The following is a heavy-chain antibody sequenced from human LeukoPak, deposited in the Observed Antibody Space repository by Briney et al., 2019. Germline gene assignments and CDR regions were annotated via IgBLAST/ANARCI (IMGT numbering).Heavy chain of an antibody. D-gene: IGHD5-24*01. J-gene: IGHJ4*02. CDR1: GYTFTSYY. CDR2: INPSEDST. V-gene: IGHV1-46*01. Sequence: ASVTVSCKASGYTFTSYYLHWVRQAPGQGLEWMGMINPSEDSTNYAQKFQGRVTMTRDTSTSTVYMELSSLRSEDTAVYYCAREMAGGYFDYWGQGILVTVSS. CDR3: AREMAGGYFDY.